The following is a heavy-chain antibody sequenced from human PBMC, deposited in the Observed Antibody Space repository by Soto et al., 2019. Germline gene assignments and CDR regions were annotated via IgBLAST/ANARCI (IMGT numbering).Heavy chain of an antibody. CDR2: INIDGSIT. CDR1: GFTFSRYW. Sequence: EVQLVESGGGLVQPGGSLRLSCEASGFTFSRYWMHWVRQAPGKGLVWVSRINIDGSITNYADSVKDRFTISRDSAKNTLFLQMNSLIVEDTAVYRCARGGSGSPMAHDHWGEGTLVTVSS. J-gene: IGHJ4*02. D-gene: IGHD3-10*01. V-gene: IGHV3-74*01. CDR3: ARGGSGSPMAHDH.